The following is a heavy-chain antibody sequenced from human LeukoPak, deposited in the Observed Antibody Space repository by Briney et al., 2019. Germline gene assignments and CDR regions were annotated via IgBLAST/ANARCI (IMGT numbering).Heavy chain of an antibody. D-gene: IGHD3-9*01. Sequence: GGSQRLSCAASGFTFSSYEMNWVRQAPGKGLEWVSYISSSGSTIYYADSVKGRFTISRDNAKNSLYLQMNSLRAEDTAVYYCARQQYDILTGSGDAFDIWGQGTMVTVSS. V-gene: IGHV3-48*03. J-gene: IGHJ3*02. CDR3: ARQQYDILTGSGDAFDI. CDR2: ISSSGSTI. CDR1: GFTFSSYE.